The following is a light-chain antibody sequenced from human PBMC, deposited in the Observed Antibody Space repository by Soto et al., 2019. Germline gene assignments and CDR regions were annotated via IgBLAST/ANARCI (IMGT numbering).Light chain of an antibody. V-gene: IGLV2-11*01. J-gene: IGLJ3*02. Sequence: QSALTQPRSVSGSPGQPVTISCTGTSSDIGGYNYVSWYQQHPGTAPKLMIYDVSERPSGVPDRFSGSKSGNTASLTISGLQSDDEADYYCCSYAGYSWVFGGGTKVTVL. CDR3: CSYAGYSWV. CDR1: SSDIGGYNY. CDR2: DVS.